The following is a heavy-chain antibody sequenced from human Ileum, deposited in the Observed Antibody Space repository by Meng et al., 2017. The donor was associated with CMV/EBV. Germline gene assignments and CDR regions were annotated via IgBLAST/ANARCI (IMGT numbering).Heavy chain of an antibody. J-gene: IGHJ4*02. CDR1: GYPFTSNN. Sequence: KSSGYPFTSNNLIWVRQAPGQGPEWMGWINTHTGNPTYARDFTGRFVFSLDTSVSTAYPQISGLKAEDTAVYYCARDGLNERYFDYWGQGTLVTVSS. CDR3: ARDGLNERYFDY. CDR2: INTHTGNP. V-gene: IGHV7-4-1*02.